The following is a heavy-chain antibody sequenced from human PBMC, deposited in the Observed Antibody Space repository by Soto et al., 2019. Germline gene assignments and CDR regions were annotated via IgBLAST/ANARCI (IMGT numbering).Heavy chain of an antibody. D-gene: IGHD5-18*01. J-gene: IGHJ4*02. CDR2: VYYSGST. V-gene: IGHV4-39*01. CDR3: ARQWKLEVTGKPSDY. CDR1: GGSISSSSYY. Sequence: SETLSLTCTVSGGSISSSSYYWGWIRQPPGKGLEWIGSVYYSGSTYYNPSLKSRVTISVDTSKNQFSLKLSSVTAADTAVYYCARQWKLEVTGKPSDYWGQGTLVTVSS.